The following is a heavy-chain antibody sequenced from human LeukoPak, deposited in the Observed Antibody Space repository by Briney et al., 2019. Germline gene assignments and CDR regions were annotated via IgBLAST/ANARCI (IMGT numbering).Heavy chain of an antibody. V-gene: IGHV3-23*01. Sequence: GGSLGLSCAASGFTFSSYARSWVRQAPGKGLEWVSAISGSGGSTYYADSRKGRFTISRDNSKNTLHLQMNSLRAEDTAVYYCARAIGGWSEGCIYYWGQGTLVTVSS. J-gene: IGHJ4*02. CDR1: GFTFSSYA. CDR3: ARAIGGWSEGCIYY. CDR2: ISGSGGST. D-gene: IGHD6-19*01.